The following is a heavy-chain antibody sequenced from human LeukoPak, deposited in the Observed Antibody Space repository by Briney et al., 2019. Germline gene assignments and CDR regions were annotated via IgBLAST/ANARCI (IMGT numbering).Heavy chain of an antibody. J-gene: IGHJ4*02. Sequence: SETLSLTCTVSGGSISSGFYYWSWIRLPAGKGLEWIGRIYSSGSTNYNPSLKSRVTISVDTSKNQFSLKLSSVTAADTAVYYCARGRSGSYSEFDYWGQGTLVTVSS. CDR2: IYSSGST. V-gene: IGHV4-61*02. CDR1: GGSISSGFYY. D-gene: IGHD1-26*01. CDR3: ARGRSGSYSEFDY.